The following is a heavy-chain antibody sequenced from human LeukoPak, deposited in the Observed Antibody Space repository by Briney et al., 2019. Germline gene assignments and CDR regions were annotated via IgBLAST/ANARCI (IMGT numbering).Heavy chain of an antibody. CDR2: IKQDGSEK. CDR3: ARYCGGDCYGMDV. V-gene: IGHV3-7*01. Sequence: PGGSLRLSCTASEFTFSSYWMSWVRQAPGKGLEWVANIKQDGSEKDYVDSVKGRFTNSRDNAKNSLYLQMNSLRAEDTAVYYCARYCGGDCYGMDVWGQGTTVTVSS. J-gene: IGHJ6*02. D-gene: IGHD2-21*02. CDR1: EFTFSSYW.